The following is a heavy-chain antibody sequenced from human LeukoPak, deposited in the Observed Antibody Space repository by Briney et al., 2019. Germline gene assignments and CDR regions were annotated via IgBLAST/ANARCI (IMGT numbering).Heavy chain of an antibody. CDR2: ITWNSGSI. Sequence: GGSLRLSCAASGFTFDDYAMHWVRQAPGKGLEGGSGITWNSGSIDYADSVKGRFTISRDNAKNSLYLQMNSLRAEDTALYYCAKSRSGGNYGDFDYWGQGTLVTVSS. D-gene: IGHD1-7*01. CDR1: GFTFDDYA. J-gene: IGHJ4*02. CDR3: AKSRSGGNYGDFDY. V-gene: IGHV3-9*01.